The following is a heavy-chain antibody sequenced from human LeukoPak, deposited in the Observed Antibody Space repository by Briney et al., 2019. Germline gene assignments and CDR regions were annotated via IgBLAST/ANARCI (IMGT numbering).Heavy chain of an antibody. CDR2: IRSSGNTI. V-gene: IGHV3-11*01. D-gene: IGHD3-10*01. J-gene: IGHJ6*02. CDR3: ARANYYGSGSNPRFYGLDV. CDR1: GFTFSDFY. Sequence: GGSLRLSCAASGFTFSDFYMSWIRQAPGKGLEWVSYIRSSGNTIYYADSVKGRFTISRDNAKNSLYLQMNSLRAEDTAVYYCARANYYGSGSNPRFYGLDVWGQGTTVTVSS.